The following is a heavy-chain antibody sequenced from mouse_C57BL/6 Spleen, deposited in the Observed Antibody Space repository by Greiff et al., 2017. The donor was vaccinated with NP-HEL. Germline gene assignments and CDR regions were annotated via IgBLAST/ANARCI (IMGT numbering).Heavy chain of an antibody. CDR1: GYTFTDYY. Sequence: VQLQQSGPELVKPGASVKISCKASGYTFTDYYINWVKQRPGQGLEWIGWIFPGSGSTYYNEKFKGKATLTVDKSSSTAYMLLSSLTSEDSAVYFCARQGNWAVDCYAMDYWGQGTSVTVSS. CDR2: IFPGSGST. CDR3: ARQGNWAVDCYAMDY. V-gene: IGHV1-75*01. D-gene: IGHD4-1*01. J-gene: IGHJ4*01.